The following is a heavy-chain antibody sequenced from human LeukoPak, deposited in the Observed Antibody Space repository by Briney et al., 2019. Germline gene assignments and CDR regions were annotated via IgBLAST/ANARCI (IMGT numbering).Heavy chain of an antibody. CDR2: LDRDGTTT. Sequence: PGGSLRLSCAASGFTLSNYWMHWVRQGPGKGLVWVSRLDRDGTTTVYADSVKGRFTISRDNAKNTLYLQMNSLRAEDTATYYCVGDFGNNRRTFDIWGPGTMVTVSS. V-gene: IGHV3-74*01. J-gene: IGHJ3*02. D-gene: IGHD1-14*01. CDR3: VGDFGNNRRTFDI. CDR1: GFTLSNYW.